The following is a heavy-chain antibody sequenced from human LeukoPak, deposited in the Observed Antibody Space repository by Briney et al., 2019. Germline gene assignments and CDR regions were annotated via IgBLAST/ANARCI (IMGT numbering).Heavy chain of an antibody. Sequence: GGSLRLSCAASGFTFNNYGMHWVRRAPGKGLEWVAVISYDGGNKYYADSVKGRFTISRDNSKNTLYLQVNSLRAEDTAVYYCAKDPRRYSRTGGYFDYWGQGTLVTVSS. CDR3: AKDPRRYSRTGGYFDY. V-gene: IGHV3-30*18. J-gene: IGHJ4*02. CDR2: ISYDGGNK. D-gene: IGHD6-13*01. CDR1: GFTFNNYG.